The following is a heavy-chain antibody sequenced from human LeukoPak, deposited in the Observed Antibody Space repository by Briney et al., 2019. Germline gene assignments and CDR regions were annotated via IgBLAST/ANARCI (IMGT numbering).Heavy chain of an antibody. V-gene: IGHV1-69*04. CDR2: IIPFLGIA. J-gene: IGHJ3*02. D-gene: IGHD1-7*01. CDR3: ARDHHRTTDAFDI. Sequence: SVKVFCKTSAGTFSSYANSRLLQPPRQGLEEMRRIIPFLGIANYAQKFKGRVTITVDKSTNQAYLELSCLSSEDTAVYYCARDHHRTTDAFDIKGQGTMVTVSS. CDR1: AGTFSSYA.